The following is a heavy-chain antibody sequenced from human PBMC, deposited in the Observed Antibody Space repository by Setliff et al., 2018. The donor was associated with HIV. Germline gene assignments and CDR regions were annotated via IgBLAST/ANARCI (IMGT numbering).Heavy chain of an antibody. CDR1: GGPFSDHY. Sequence: PSETLSLTCAVHGGPFSDHYWNWIRQPPGKGLEWIAEIHHTGYMNYNPSLKSRVTISRDTSTNQFSLKVSSVTAADTAIYYCAAFFVTPLTTQDFWGQGTMV. J-gene: IGHJ3*01. V-gene: IGHV4-34*01. CDR3: AAFFVTPLTTQDF. D-gene: IGHD4-17*01. CDR2: IHHTGYM.